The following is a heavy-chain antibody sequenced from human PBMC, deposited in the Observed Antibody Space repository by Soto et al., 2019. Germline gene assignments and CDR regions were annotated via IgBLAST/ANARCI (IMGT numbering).Heavy chain of an antibody. J-gene: IGHJ4*02. CDR2: VYYTGST. CDR1: GDSISTFY. V-gene: IGHV4-59*01. D-gene: IGHD2-2*01. CDR3: ARYFCTSTTCYFFDY. Sequence: SETLSLTCTVSGDSISTFYWGWMRQSPGKELEWIGYVYYTGSTNYNPSLKSRVTISVDRSKNQFSLKLSSVTAADTAVYYCARYFCTSTTCYFFDYWGQGTLVTVSS.